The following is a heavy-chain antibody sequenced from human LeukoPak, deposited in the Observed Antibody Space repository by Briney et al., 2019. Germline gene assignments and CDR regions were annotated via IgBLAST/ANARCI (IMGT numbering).Heavy chain of an antibody. Sequence: PSETLSLTCTVSGGSISSYYWSWIRQPPGKGLEWIGYIYYSGNTNYNPSLKSRVTMSVDTSKNQFSLKLSSVTAADTAVYYCARGSVVGAHFDYWGQGTLVTVSS. V-gene: IGHV4-59*12. CDR2: IYYSGNT. CDR1: GGSISSYY. CDR3: ARGSVVGAHFDY. J-gene: IGHJ4*02. D-gene: IGHD1-26*01.